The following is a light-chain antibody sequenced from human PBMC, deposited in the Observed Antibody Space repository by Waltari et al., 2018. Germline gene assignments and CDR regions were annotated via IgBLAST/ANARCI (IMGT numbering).Light chain of an antibody. CDR2: GAS. Sequence: EIVLTQSPGTLSLSPGERATLSCRASQSVGRSLAWYQQRPGQAPRLLMYGASSRAANIPDRFCGSGSGTDFSLTINRLEPEDFAVYYCQHYLRLPVSFGQGTKVEIK. CDR1: QSVGRS. J-gene: IGKJ1*01. CDR3: QHYLRLPVS. V-gene: IGKV3-20*01.